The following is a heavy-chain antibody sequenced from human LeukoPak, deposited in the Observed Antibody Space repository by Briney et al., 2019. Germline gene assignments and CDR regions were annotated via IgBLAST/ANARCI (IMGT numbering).Heavy chain of an antibody. V-gene: IGHV4-30-4*01. J-gene: IGHJ3*02. D-gene: IGHD2-21*02. CDR2: IYYSGST. CDR3: ARALAYCGGDCYDDAFDI. Sequence: SETLSLTCTVSGGSISSGVYYWSWIRQPPGKGLEWIGYIYYSGSTYYNPSLKSRVTISVDTSKNQFSLKLSSVTAADTAVYYCARALAYCGGDCYDDAFDIWGQGTMVTVSS. CDR1: GGSISSGVYY.